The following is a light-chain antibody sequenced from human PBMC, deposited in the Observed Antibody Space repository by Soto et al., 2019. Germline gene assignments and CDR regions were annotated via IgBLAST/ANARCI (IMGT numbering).Light chain of an antibody. V-gene: IGKV1-5*03. Sequence: DIQMTQSPSTLSASVGDRVTITCRASQSISIWLSWYQQKPGKDPKILIYKASSLESGVPSRFSGSGSGTEFTLTISSLQPDDFATYYCQQYSTYTPRTFGQGTKVDIK. CDR3: QQYSTYTPRT. CDR2: KAS. J-gene: IGKJ1*01. CDR1: QSISIW.